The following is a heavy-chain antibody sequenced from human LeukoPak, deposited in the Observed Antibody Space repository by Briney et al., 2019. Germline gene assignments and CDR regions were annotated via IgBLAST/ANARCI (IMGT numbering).Heavy chain of an antibody. V-gene: IGHV3-30-3*01. CDR2: ISYDGSNK. CDR3: AREREQWPAYYYYGMDV. J-gene: IGHJ6*02. Sequence: PGRSLRLSCAASGFTFSSYAMHWVRQAPGKGLKWVAVISYDGSNKYYADSVKGRFTISRDNSKNTLYLQMNSLRAEDTAVYYCAREREQWPAYYYYGMDVWGQGTTVTVSS. D-gene: IGHD6-19*01. CDR1: GFTFSSYA.